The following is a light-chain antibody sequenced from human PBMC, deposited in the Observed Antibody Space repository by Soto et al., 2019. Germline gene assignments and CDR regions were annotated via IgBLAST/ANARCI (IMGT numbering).Light chain of an antibody. CDR2: LGC. CDR3: MQPLKTPRT. CDR1: QSLLHSNGYNY. J-gene: IGKJ1*01. Sequence: DIVMTQSPLSLPVTPGEPASISCRSSQSLLHSNGYNYLDWYLQKPGQSPQILIYLGCNRPSGDTYGMSGSALVIDVTLKIIRVEAEDDGVNHYMQPLKTPRTFGKGTNVE. V-gene: IGKV2-28*01.